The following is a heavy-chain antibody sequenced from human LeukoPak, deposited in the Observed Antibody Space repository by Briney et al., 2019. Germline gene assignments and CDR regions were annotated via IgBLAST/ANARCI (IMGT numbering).Heavy chain of an antibody. D-gene: IGHD3-3*01. CDR1: GFTFSSYG. CDR3: ARDNLDYDFWSGYIDY. CDR2: IWYDGSNK. Sequence: GGSLRLSCAASGFTFSSYGMRWVRQAPGKGLEWVAVIWYDGSNKYYADSVKGRFTISRDNSKNTLCLQMNSLRAEDTAVYYCARDNLDYDFWSGYIDYWGQGTLVTVSS. J-gene: IGHJ4*02. V-gene: IGHV3-33*01.